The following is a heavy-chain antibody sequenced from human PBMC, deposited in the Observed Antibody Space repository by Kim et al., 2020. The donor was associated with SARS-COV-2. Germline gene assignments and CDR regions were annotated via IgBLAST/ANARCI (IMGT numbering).Heavy chain of an antibody. CDR3: ARDRYYDFWSGYWPSSPQGSYYYYGMDV. J-gene: IGHJ6*02. CDR2: INHSGST. V-gene: IGHV4-34*01. D-gene: IGHD3-3*01. CDR1: GGSFSGYY. Sequence: SETLSLTCAVYGGSFSGYYWSWIRQPPGKGLEWIGEINHSGSTNYNPSLKSRVTISVDTSKNQFSLKLSSVTAADTAVYYCARDRYYDFWSGYWPSSPQGSYYYYGMDVWGQGTTVTVSS.